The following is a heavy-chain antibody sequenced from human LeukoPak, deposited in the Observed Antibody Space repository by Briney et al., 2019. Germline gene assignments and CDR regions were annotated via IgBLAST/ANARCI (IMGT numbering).Heavy chain of an antibody. D-gene: IGHD2-2*01. CDR3: ARVLGYCSSTSCRNWFDP. J-gene: IGHJ5*02. Sequence: PSETLSLTCTVSGYSISSGYYWGWIRQPPGKGLEWIGSIYHSGSTYYNPSLKSRVTISVDTSKNQFSLKLSSVTAADTAVYYCARVLGYCSSTSCRNWFDPWGQGTLVTVSS. V-gene: IGHV4-38-2*02. CDR2: IYHSGST. CDR1: GYSISSGYY.